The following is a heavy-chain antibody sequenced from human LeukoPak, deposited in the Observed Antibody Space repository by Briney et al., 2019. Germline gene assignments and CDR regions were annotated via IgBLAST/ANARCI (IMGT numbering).Heavy chain of an antibody. CDR2: INHSGST. V-gene: IGHV4-34*01. Sequence: SETLSLTCAVYGGSFSGYYWSWIRQPPGKGLEWIGEINHSGSTNYNPSLKSRVTISVDTSKNQFSLKLSSVTAADTAVHYCARVRYSSGWSDYWGQGTLVTVSS. CDR1: GGSFSGYY. J-gene: IGHJ4*02. CDR3: ARVRYSSGWSDY. D-gene: IGHD6-19*01.